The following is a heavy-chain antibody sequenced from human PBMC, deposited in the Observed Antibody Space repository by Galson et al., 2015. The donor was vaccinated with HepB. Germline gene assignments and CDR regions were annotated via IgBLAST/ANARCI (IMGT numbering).Heavy chain of an antibody. V-gene: IGHV3-7*03. Sequence: SLRLSCAASGFTFSSYWMSWVRQAPGKGLEWVANIKQDGSEKYYVDSVKGRFTISRDNAKNSLYLQMNSLRAEDTAVYYCARDFDDYVWGSYRHGDYWGQGTLVTVSS. CDR3: ARDFDDYVWGSYRHGDY. CDR2: IKQDGSEK. D-gene: IGHD3-16*02. J-gene: IGHJ4*02. CDR1: GFTFSSYW.